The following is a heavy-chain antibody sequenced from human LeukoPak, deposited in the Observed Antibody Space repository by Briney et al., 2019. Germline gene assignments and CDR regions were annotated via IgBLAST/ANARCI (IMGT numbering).Heavy chain of an antibody. D-gene: IGHD1-1*01. CDR1: GLSVSDNY. J-gene: IGHJ6*02. V-gene: IGHV3-53*01. CDR2: IHSGGNI. CDR3: ARDRGYAMDV. Sequence: PGGSLRLSCAASGLSVSDNYMSWVRQAPGKGLEWVSIIHSGGNIYYADSVKGRFTISRDNSQNTLYLQMNSLRAEDTAVYYCARDRGYAMDVWGQGTTATVSS.